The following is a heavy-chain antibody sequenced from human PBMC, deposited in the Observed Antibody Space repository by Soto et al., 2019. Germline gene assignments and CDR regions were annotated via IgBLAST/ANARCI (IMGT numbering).Heavy chain of an antibody. V-gene: IGHV2-5*01. CDR2: IYWNDDK. J-gene: IGHJ4*02. D-gene: IGHD3-16*01. CDR3: AHTWGLPFDY. CDR1: GFSLRTTGVG. Sequence: QITLKESGPTLVKPTQTLTLTCTYSGFSLRTTGVGVGWIRQPPGKALEWLGIIYWNDDKRYSPSLKSRFTLTSDISKSQVVVTMTNMDPVDTATYYCAHTWGLPFDYWGQGTLVIVSS.